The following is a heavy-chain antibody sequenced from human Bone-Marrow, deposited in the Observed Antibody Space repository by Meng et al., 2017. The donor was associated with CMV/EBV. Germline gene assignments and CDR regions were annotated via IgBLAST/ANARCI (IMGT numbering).Heavy chain of an antibody. V-gene: IGHV1-46*01. J-gene: IGHJ4*02. CDR2: INPSGGRT. CDR1: NYTFTNYY. D-gene: IGHD6-6*01. Sequence: ASVKVSCKTSNYTFTNYYLHWVRQAPGQGPEWLGEINPSGGRTNVAQRFRGRVTITSDTSTSTVYMQLTSLRSDDTDMYYCARDRATTSSDAYFDFWGQGSLVTVSS. CDR3: ARDRATTSSDAYFDF.